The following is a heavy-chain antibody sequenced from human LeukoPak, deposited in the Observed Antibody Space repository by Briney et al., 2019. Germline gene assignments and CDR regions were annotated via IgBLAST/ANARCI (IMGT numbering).Heavy chain of an antibody. CDR1: VFTLSIYD. V-gene: IGHV3-48*03. CDR3: ARGDYYDSSGWAFDI. D-gene: IGHD3-22*01. Sequence: GGSLRLSCAPSVFTLSIYDMNGVRQAPGKGLECVSYISSSGSTIYYADSVKGRFTISRDNAKNSLYLQMNSLRAEDTAVYYCARGDYYDSSGWAFDIWGQGTMVTISS. CDR2: ISSSGSTI. J-gene: IGHJ3*02.